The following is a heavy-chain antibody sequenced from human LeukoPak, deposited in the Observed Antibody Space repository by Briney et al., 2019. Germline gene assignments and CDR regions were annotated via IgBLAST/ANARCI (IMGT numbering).Heavy chain of an antibody. CDR3: ARVTSRYFQH. J-gene: IGHJ1*01. V-gene: IGHV7-4-1*02. CDR2: INTNTGNP. CDR1: GYTFTSYA. Sequence: SVTVSCKASGYTFTSYAMNWVRQAPGQALEWVGWINTNTGNPTYAHGFTGRFVFSFDTSVTTAYLQISSLKAEDTAVYYCARVTSRYFQHWGQGTLVTVSS.